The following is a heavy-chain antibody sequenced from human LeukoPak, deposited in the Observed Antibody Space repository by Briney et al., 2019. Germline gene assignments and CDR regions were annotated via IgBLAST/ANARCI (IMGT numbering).Heavy chain of an antibody. J-gene: IGHJ6*03. CDR1: GGSISSYY. V-gene: IGHV4-4*07. Sequence: SETLSLTCTVSGGSISSYYWSWIRQPAGKGLEWIGRIYTSGSTNYDPSLKSRVTMSVDTSKNQFSLKLSSVTAADTAVYYCARGRSSMVRGYYYYYMDAWGKGTTVTISS. CDR2: IYTSGST. D-gene: IGHD3-10*01. CDR3: ARGRSSMVRGYYYYYMDA.